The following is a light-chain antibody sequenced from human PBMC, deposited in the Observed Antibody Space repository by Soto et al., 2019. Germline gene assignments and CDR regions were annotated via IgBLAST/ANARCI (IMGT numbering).Light chain of an antibody. CDR1: SSDVGGHNS. Sequence: QSALTQPASVSGSPGQSTTISCTGTSSDVGGHNSVAWYQHNPGKAPRLMIYDVSNRPSGVSSRFSGSKSGNTASLSISGLQAEDEADYYCSSYTSSSTLGFGTGTKVTVL. V-gene: IGLV2-14*01. CDR3: SSYTSSSTLG. CDR2: DVS. J-gene: IGLJ1*01.